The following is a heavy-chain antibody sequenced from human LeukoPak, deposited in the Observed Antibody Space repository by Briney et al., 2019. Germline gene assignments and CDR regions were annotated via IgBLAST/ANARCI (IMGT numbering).Heavy chain of an antibody. Sequence: AASVKVSCKASGYTFTGYYMHWVRQAPGQGLEWMGWINPNSGGTNYAQKFQGWVTMTRDTSISTAYMELSRLRSDDTAVYYCARDGYCSGGSCYPGWFDPWGQGTLVTVSS. D-gene: IGHD2-15*01. J-gene: IGHJ5*02. CDR3: ARDGYCSGGSCYPGWFDP. V-gene: IGHV1-2*04. CDR2: INPNSGGT. CDR1: GYTFTGYY.